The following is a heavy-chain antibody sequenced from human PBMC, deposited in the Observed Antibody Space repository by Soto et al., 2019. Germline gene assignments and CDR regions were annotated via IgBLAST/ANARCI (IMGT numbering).Heavy chain of an antibody. CDR2: ISYDGINK. CDR3: ARDNDYDGNSVDY. V-gene: IGHV3-30-3*01. Sequence: QVQLVESGGGVVQPGRSLRLSCAASGFTFSSHPMHWVRQAPGKGLEWVAVISYDGINKYSADSVKGRFTISRDNSKNTLYLQMNSLRADDTAVYYCARDNDYDGNSVDYWGQGTLVTVSS. J-gene: IGHJ4*02. CDR1: GFTFSSHP. D-gene: IGHD4-17*01.